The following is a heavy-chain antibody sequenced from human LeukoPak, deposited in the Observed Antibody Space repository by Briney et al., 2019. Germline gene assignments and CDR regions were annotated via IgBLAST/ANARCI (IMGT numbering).Heavy chain of an antibody. V-gene: IGHV3-48*01. CDR2: ISSSSSTI. CDR1: GFTFSSYS. Sequence: GGSLRLSCAASGFTFSSYSMNWVRQAPGKGLEWVSYISSSSSTIYYADSVKGRFTISRDNAKNSLYLQMNSLRAEDTAVYYCARDQMTYYYYGMDVWGQGTTVTVSS. CDR3: ARDQMTYYYYGMDV. J-gene: IGHJ6*02. D-gene: IGHD5-24*01.